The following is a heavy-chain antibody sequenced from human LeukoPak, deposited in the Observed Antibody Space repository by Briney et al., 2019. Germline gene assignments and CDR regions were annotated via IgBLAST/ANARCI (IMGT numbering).Heavy chain of an antibody. J-gene: IGHJ4*02. D-gene: IGHD6-19*01. CDR3: AKDTSTISVSGTCFDY. CDR2: ISGSGGST. Sequence: ETLSLTCAVSGASITSNWWSWVRQSPGKGLEWVSAISGSGGSTYYADSVKGRFTISRDNSKNTLYLQMNSLRAEDTAVYYCAKDTSTISVSGTCFDYWGQGTLVTVSS. CDR1: GASITSNW. V-gene: IGHV3-23*01.